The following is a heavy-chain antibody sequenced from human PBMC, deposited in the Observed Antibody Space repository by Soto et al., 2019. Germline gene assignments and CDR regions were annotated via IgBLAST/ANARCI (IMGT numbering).Heavy chain of an antibody. CDR2: IYYSGST. Sequence: SETLSLTCTFSVVSVSSGRFYCSWIRQPPWKGLEWIGYIYYSGSTKYNPSLRSRVTISVDTSKNQFSLKLTSVAAADTAVYYCARSGSGSGWLGGQGTLVTVSS. D-gene: IGHD6-19*01. V-gene: IGHV4-61*01. J-gene: IGHJ4*02. CDR3: ARSGSGSGWL. CDR1: VVSVSSGRFY.